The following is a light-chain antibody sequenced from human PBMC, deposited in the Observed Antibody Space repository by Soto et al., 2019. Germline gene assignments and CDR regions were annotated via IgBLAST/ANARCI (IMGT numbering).Light chain of an antibody. CDR1: QSISSW. J-gene: IGKJ4*01. CDR2: RAS. CDR3: QDHGRSPLT. Sequence: TQSPSTLSGSLVDRVTITCRASQSISSWLAWYQQKPGQAPRLLIYRASSRATGIPDRFIGSGSGTDFTLTISRLEPEDFAVYYCQDHGRSPLTFGGGTKVDIK. V-gene: IGKV3-20*01.